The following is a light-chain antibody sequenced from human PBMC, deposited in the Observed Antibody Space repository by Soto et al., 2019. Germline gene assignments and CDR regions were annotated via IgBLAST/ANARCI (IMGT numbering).Light chain of an antibody. CDR3: QHYNNWLGT. CDR1: QGVNSNY. J-gene: IGKJ4*01. V-gene: IGKV3-20*01. CDR2: GSS. Sequence: EIVLTQSPGTLSLSPGERATLSCRASQGVNSNYLVWYQQNRGQAPRLXSYGSSIRATGIPDRFSGSGSGTEFTLTISSLKSEDFAVYYCQHYNNWLGTFGGGTKVDI.